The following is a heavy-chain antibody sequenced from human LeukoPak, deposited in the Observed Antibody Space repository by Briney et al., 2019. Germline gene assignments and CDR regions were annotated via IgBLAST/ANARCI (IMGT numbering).Heavy chain of an antibody. D-gene: IGHD6-6*01. CDR1: GYTFTSYG. V-gene: IGHV1-18*01. Sequence: ASVKVSCKASGYTFTSYGISWVRQAPGQGLEWMGWISAYNGNTNYAQKLQGRVTMTTDTSTSTAYMELRSLRSDDTAVYYCARDRSSSSLYYYGMDVWCQGTTVTVSS. J-gene: IGHJ6*02. CDR3: ARDRSSSSLYYYGMDV. CDR2: ISAYNGNT.